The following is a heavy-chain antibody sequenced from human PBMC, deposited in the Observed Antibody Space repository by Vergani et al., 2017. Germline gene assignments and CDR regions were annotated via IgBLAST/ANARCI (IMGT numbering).Heavy chain of an antibody. Sequence: EVQLVESGGVVVQPGGSLRLSCAASGFTFDDYGMHWVRQAPGKGLEWVSVIGWDGGSTSYADSVKGRFTISRVDSKSYLFLQMNSLRPEDTAVYYCAKEVVSASIYENGMDVWGQGTTVTVSS. CDR1: GFTFDDYG. CDR3: AKEVVSASIYENGMDV. D-gene: IGHD2-2*01. J-gene: IGHJ6*02. CDR2: IGWDGGST. V-gene: IGHV3-43D*03.